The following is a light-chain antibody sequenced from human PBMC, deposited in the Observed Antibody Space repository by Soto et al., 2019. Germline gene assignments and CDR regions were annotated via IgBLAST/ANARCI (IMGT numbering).Light chain of an antibody. CDR3: QQVHTYPIT. J-gene: IGKJ5*01. Sequence: DMQMTHCPSTVSASVLYRVTITCRASQRISSWLTGYQQKPGKAPKRLIYKASSLQSGVPSRFSGSGSGTEFTLTISSLQPDDFATYYCQQVHTYPITFGQGTRLEI. V-gene: IGKV1-5*03. CDR2: KAS. CDR1: QRISSW.